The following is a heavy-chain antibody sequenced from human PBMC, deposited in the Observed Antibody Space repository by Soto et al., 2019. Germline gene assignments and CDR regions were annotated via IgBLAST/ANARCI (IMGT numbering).Heavy chain of an antibody. CDR3: ANFNWDFDL. V-gene: IGHV4-59*01. J-gene: IGHJ2*01. CDR2: IYYTGST. CDR1: GGSISSYF. Sequence: QVQLQESGPGLVKPSETLSLTCTVSGGSISSYFWSWIRQPPGKGLEWIGYIYYTGSTNYNPSLKSRVTISVNTSKNQFSLQLSSVTAADTAVYYCANFNWDFDLWGRGTLVTVSS.